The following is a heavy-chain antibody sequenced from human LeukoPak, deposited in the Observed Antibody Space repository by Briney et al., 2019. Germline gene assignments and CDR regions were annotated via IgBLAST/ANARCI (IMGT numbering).Heavy chain of an antibody. Sequence: GGSLRLSCAASGFTFSSYSMNWVRQAPGKGLEWVSSISSSSSYIYYADSVKGRFTISRDNAKNSMYLQMNSLRAEDTAVYYCARAPAAKGDAFDIWGQGTMVTVSS. J-gene: IGHJ3*02. D-gene: IGHD2-2*01. CDR1: GFTFSSYS. V-gene: IGHV3-21*01. CDR2: ISSSSSYI. CDR3: ARAPAAKGDAFDI.